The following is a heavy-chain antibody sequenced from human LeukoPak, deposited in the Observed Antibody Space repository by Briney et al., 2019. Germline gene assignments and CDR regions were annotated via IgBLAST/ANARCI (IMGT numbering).Heavy chain of an antibody. Sequence: GGSLRLSCAASGFTFSTYGMPWVRQAPGKGLEWVSVIYSGGSTYYADSVKGRFTISRDNSKNTLYLQMNSLRAEDTAVYYCARDQYYDSSGYIVWGQGTLVTVSS. V-gene: IGHV3-66*01. D-gene: IGHD3-22*01. CDR1: GFTFSTYG. J-gene: IGHJ4*02. CDR2: IYSGGST. CDR3: ARDQYYDSSGYIV.